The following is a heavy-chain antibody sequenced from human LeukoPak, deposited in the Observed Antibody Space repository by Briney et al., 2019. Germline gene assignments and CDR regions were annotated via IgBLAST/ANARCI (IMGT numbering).Heavy chain of an antibody. CDR2: IYYTGTT. J-gene: IGHJ3*01. CDR3: ARPQKWGSFPFDV. D-gene: IGHD1-26*01. Sequence: PSETLSFTCSVSGASISNYYWSWIRQPPGKALEWIGYIYYTGTTSYNPSLKSRVTMSVDTSKNQFSLRMNSVTAADTAVYYCARPQKWGSFPFDVWGRGTMVSVSS. V-gene: IGHV4-59*08. CDR1: GASISNYY.